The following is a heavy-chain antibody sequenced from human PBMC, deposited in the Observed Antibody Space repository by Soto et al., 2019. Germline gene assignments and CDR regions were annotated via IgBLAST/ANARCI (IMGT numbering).Heavy chain of an antibody. J-gene: IGHJ6*02. Sequence: EVQLVESGGGLVQPGGSLRLSCVDSGFTFSSYWMSWVRQAPVKGLEGVGNIKQDGSEENYVDSVKGRFTISRDNAKNSRYLQMNSLRAEDTAVYYCARIAASGRGWDVCGQGTTVVVSS. CDR3: ARIAASGRGWDV. D-gene: IGHD6-13*01. CDR1: GFTFSSYW. CDR2: IKQDGSEE. V-gene: IGHV3-7*01.